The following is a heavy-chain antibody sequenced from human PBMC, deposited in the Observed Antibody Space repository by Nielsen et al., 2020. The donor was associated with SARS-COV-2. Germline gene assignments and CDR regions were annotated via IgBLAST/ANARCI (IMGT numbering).Heavy chain of an antibody. CDR2: HGSDDSA. CDR3: TKVLFSSSWQAPFDS. D-gene: IGHD6-13*01. CDR1: GFSFRDYG. V-gene: IGHV3-23*01. Sequence: GESLKISCAASGFSFRDYGMAWVRQAPGKGLEWLSTHGSDDSAHYADSVKGRFTISRDNSKNTVYLQMNSLRPEDTAVYYCTKVLFSSSWQAPFDSWGQGTLVTVSS. J-gene: IGHJ4*02.